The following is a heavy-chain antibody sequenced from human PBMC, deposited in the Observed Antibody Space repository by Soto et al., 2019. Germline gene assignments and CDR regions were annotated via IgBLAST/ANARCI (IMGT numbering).Heavy chain of an antibody. J-gene: IGHJ4*02. CDR1: GGPFSSYA. Sequence: QVQLVQSGAEVKKPGSSVKVSCKASGGPFSSYAISWVRQAPGQGLEWMGGIIPIFGTANYAQKFQGRVTITADESTSTAYMELSSLRSEDTAVYYCARGAEQSLPGYFDYWGQGTLVTVSS. V-gene: IGHV1-69*12. CDR3: ARGAEQSLPGYFDY. D-gene: IGHD6-19*01. CDR2: IIPIFGTA.